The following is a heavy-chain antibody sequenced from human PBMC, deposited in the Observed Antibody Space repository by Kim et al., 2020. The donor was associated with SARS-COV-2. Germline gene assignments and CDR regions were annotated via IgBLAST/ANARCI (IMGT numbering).Heavy chain of an antibody. V-gene: IGHV4-61*02. CDR1: GGSISSGSYY. CDR3: AREEREESLWFDP. CDR2: IYTSGST. D-gene: IGHD1-26*01. Sequence: SETLSLICTVSGGSISSGSYYWSWIRQPAGKGLEWIGRIYTSGSTNSNPSLKSRVTISVDTAKNQFSLKLSSVTAADTAVYYCAREEREESLWFDPWGQGTLVTVSS. J-gene: IGHJ5*02.